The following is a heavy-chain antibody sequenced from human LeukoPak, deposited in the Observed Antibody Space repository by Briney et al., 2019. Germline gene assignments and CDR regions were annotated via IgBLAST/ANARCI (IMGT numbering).Heavy chain of an antibody. CDR2: IYWDNDK. V-gene: IGHV2-5*02. CDR3: AHRKYYYDSSGYPAEYFQH. Sequence: SGPTLVKPTQTLTLTCTLSGISLSTSGVGVGWIRQPPGKALEWLAVIYWDNDKHYSPSLKSRLTITKDTSKNQVVLTMTNMDPVDTATYYCAHRKYYYDSSGYPAEYFQHWGQGTLVTVSS. CDR1: GISLSTSGVG. J-gene: IGHJ1*01. D-gene: IGHD3-22*01.